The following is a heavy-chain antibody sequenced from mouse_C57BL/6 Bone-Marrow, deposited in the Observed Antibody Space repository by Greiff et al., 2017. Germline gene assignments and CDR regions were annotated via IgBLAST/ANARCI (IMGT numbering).Heavy chain of an antibody. V-gene: IGHV1-54*01. CDR2: INPGSGGT. CDR1: GYAFTNYL. D-gene: IGHD1-1*01. CDR3: ARSGYGSSYGAMDY. J-gene: IGHJ4*01. Sequence: VQLQQSGAELVRPGTSVKVSCKASGYAFTNYLIEWVQQRPGQGLEWIGVINPGSGGTNYNEKFKGKGTLTADKSSSTAYMQLSSLTSEDSAVYYCARSGYGSSYGAMDYWGQGTSVTVSS.